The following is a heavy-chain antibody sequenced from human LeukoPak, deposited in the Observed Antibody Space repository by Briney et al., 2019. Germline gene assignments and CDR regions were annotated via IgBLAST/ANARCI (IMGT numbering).Heavy chain of an antibody. Sequence: GRSLRLSCAASGFTLSSYGMHWVRQAPGKGLEWVAVISYDGSNKYYADSVKGRFTISRDNSKNTLYLQMNSLRAEDTAVNYCAKDVGGVATLNYWGQGTLVTVSS. CDR3: AKDVGGVATLNY. D-gene: IGHD2-8*02. J-gene: IGHJ4*02. V-gene: IGHV3-30*18. CDR1: GFTLSSYG. CDR2: ISYDGSNK.